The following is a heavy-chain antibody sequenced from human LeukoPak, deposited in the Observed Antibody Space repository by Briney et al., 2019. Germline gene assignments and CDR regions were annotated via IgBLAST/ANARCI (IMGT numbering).Heavy chain of an antibody. V-gene: IGHV1-8*01. CDR2: MNTNSGNT. Sequence: ASVKVSCKASGYTFTSYDIYWVRQATGQGLGWMGWMNTNSGNTGYAQKFQGSVTMTRTTSISTAYMELGSLRSEDTAVYYCARVQPNWFDPWGQGTLVTVSS. CDR1: GYTFTSYD. CDR3: ARVQPNWFDP. J-gene: IGHJ5*02.